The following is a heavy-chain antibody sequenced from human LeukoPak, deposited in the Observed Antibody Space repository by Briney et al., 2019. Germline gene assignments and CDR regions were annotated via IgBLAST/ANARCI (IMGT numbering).Heavy chain of an antibody. CDR1: GYTLTELS. CDR2: FDPEDGET. V-gene: IGHV1-24*01. Sequence: ASVKVSCKVSGYTLTELSMHWVRQAPGKGLEWMGGFDPEDGETIYAQKFQGRVTMTEDTSTDTAYMELSSLRSEVTAVYYCAIRNDSSGYYHFDYWGQGTLVTVSS. J-gene: IGHJ4*02. CDR3: AIRNDSSGYYHFDY. D-gene: IGHD3-22*01.